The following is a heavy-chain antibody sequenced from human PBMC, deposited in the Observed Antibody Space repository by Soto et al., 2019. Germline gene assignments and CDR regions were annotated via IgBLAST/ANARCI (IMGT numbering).Heavy chain of an antibody. V-gene: IGHV3-30-3*01. J-gene: IGHJ5*02. D-gene: IGHD3-22*01. Sequence: PGGSLRLSCAASGFTFSSYAMHWVRQAPGKGLEWVAVISYDGSNKYYADSVKGRFTISRDNSKNTLYLQMNSLRAEDTAVYYCAREDTMIVEGNWFDPWGQGTLVT. CDR1: GFTFSSYA. CDR2: ISYDGSNK. CDR3: AREDTMIVEGNWFDP.